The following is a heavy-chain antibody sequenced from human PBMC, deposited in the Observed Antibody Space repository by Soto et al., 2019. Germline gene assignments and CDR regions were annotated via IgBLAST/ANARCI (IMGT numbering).Heavy chain of an antibody. CDR1: GFTFSSYW. V-gene: IGHV3-74*01. CDR3: ARGVAAAGFDY. Sequence: GGSLRLSCAASGFTFSSYWMHWVRQAPGKGLVWVSRINSDGSSTSYADSVKGRFTISGDNAKNTLYLQMNSLRAEDTAVYYCARGVAAAGFDYWGQGTLVTVSS. CDR2: INSDGSST. D-gene: IGHD6-13*01. J-gene: IGHJ4*02.